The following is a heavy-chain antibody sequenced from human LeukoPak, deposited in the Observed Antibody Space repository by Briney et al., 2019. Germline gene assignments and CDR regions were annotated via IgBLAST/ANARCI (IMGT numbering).Heavy chain of an antibody. D-gene: IGHD6-13*01. V-gene: IGHV3-23*01. Sequence: PGGSLRLSCAASGFTFSSYAMSWVPQAPGKGLEWVSTISGGGVTTYYADSVKGRLTISRDNSKNTVSLQMNSLRDDDTAVYFCARESPVAAVGRGWFDPWGQGTLVTVSS. J-gene: IGHJ5*02. CDR3: ARESPVAAVGRGWFDP. CDR2: ISGGGVTT. CDR1: GFTFSSYA.